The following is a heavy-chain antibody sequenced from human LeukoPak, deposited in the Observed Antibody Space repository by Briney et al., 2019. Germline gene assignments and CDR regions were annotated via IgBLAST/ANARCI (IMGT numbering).Heavy chain of an antibody. V-gene: IGHV3-30-3*01. CDR2: ISYDGSNK. CDR1: GFTFSSYA. J-gene: IGHJ4*02. CDR3: ARPRGYSYGCFDY. D-gene: IGHD5-18*01. Sequence: GGSLRLSCAASGFTFSSYAMHWVRQAPGKGLGWVAVISYDGSNKYYADSVKGRFTISRDNSKNTLYVQMNSLRAEDTAVYYCARPRGYSYGCFDYWGQGTLVTVSS.